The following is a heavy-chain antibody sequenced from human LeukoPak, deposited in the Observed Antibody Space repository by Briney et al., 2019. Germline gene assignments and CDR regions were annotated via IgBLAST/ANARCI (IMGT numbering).Heavy chain of an antibody. V-gene: IGHV1-2*06. CDR1: GYTFTGYY. D-gene: IGHD3-3*01. CDR2: INPNSGGT. Sequence: ASVKVSCKASGYTFTGYYMHWVRQAPGQGLEWMGRINPNSGGTNYAQKFQGRVTMTRDTSISTAYMELSRLRSDDTAVYYCARVGFTISPYYYMDVWGKGTTVTVSS. CDR3: ARVGFTISPYYYMDV. J-gene: IGHJ6*03.